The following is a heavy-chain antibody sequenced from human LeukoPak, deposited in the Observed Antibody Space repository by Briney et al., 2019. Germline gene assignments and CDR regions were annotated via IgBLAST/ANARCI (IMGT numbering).Heavy chain of an antibody. D-gene: IGHD3-10*01. CDR2: INHSGST. Sequence: SETLSLTCAVYGGSFSGYYWSWIRQPPGKGLEWIGEINHSGSTNYNPSLKSRVTISVDTSKNQFSLKVSSMTAADTAVYYCARGPDTMVRGVIHCWGQGTLVTVSS. V-gene: IGHV4-34*01. J-gene: IGHJ4*02. CDR3: ARGPDTMVRGVIHC. CDR1: GGSFSGYY.